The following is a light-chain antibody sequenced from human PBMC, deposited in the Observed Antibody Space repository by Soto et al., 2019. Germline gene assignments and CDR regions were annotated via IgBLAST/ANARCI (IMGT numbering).Light chain of an antibody. V-gene: IGKV3-20*01. CDR1: QSAYSSY. CDR2: GAS. J-gene: IGKJ4*01. Sequence: PGARATLSCRSSQSAYSSYLSWYQQKPGQATRLLIYGASNRATGIPDRFSGSGSGTDFTLTISGLEPDDFAVYFCQQYGTSLYTFGGGTRVEIK. CDR3: QQYGTSLYT.